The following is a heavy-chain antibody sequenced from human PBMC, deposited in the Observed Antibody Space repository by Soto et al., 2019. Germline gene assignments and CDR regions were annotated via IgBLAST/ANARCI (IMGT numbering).Heavy chain of an antibody. V-gene: IGHV4-31*02. CDR3: ARDAGGWYQLRSPWFDP. J-gene: IGHJ5*02. Sequence: LCGGSISSGGYYWSWIRQHPGKGLEWIGYIYYSGSAYYNPSLKSRVTISVDTSKNQFSLRLSSVTAADTAVYYCARDAGGWYQLRSPWFDPWGQGNLVTVSS. CDR1: GGSISSGGYY. D-gene: IGHD2-2*01. CDR2: IYYSGSA.